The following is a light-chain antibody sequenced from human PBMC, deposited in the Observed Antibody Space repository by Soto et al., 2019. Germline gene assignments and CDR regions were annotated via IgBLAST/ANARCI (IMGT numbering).Light chain of an antibody. Sequence: EIVLTQSPGTLSLSPGERATLSCRASQSVSSNSLAWFQLKPGQAPRLLIYGASSRATGIPDRFSGSGSGTDFTLTISRLEPEDFAMYYCQHYGGSFIFGPGTKVDFK. CDR2: GAS. J-gene: IGKJ3*01. CDR1: QSVSSNS. V-gene: IGKV3-20*01. CDR3: QHYGGSFI.